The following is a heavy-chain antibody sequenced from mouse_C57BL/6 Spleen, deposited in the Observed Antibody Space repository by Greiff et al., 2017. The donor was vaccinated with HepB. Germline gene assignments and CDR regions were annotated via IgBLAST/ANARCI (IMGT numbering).Heavy chain of an antibody. CDR1: GYTFTSYW. Sequence: VQLQQPGAELVMPGASVKLSCKASGYTFTSYWMHWVKQRPGQGLEWIGEIDPSDSYTNYNQKFKGKSTLTVDKSSSTAYMQLSSLTSEDSAVYYCARSVDYAMDYWGQGTSVTVSS. CDR3: ARSVDYAMDY. D-gene: IGHD1-1*01. V-gene: IGHV1-69*01. J-gene: IGHJ4*01. CDR2: IDPSDSYT.